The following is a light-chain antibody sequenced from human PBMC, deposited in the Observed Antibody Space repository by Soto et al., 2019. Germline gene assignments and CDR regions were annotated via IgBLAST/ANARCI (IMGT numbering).Light chain of an antibody. V-gene: IGLV1-40*01. CDR1: SSNIGAGFD. CDR3: QSYDSRLSAVV. CDR2: GNN. Sequence: QSVLTQPPSVSGAPGQRVTISCTGSSSNIGAGFDVHWYQQRPGTAPKLLIYGNNNRPSGVPDRFSGSKSGTSASLAITGLQAEDEADYYCQSYDSRLSAVVFGGGTTLTVL. J-gene: IGLJ2*01.